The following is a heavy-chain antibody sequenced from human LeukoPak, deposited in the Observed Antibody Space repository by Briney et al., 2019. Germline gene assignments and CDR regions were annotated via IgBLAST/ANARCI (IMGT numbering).Heavy chain of an antibody. V-gene: IGHV3-9*01. CDR3: AKVQGLRKYYYYYYMDV. D-gene: IGHD2-21*02. CDR2: ISFNGGAI. Sequence: GGSLRLSCVGSCFTFSDHARYWVRQAPGRGLEWIAGISFNGGAIGYADSVKGRFTISRDNANQSLYLQMNSLRVEDTALYFYAKVQGLRKYYYYYYMDVWGRGTTVIVS. J-gene: IGHJ6*03. CDR1: CFTFSDHA.